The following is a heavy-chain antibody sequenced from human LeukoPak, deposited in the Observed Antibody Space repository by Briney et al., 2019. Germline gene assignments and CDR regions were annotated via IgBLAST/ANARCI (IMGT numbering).Heavy chain of an antibody. J-gene: IGHJ4*02. Sequence: PSETLSLTCAVSGGSISSSNWWSWVRQPPGKGPEWIGSIYYSGSTYYNPSLKSRVTISVDTSKNQFSLKLNSVTATDTAVYYCARHYGPWGQGTLVTVSS. CDR3: ARHYGP. CDR1: GGSISSSNW. D-gene: IGHD3-10*01. CDR2: IYYSGST. V-gene: IGHV4-39*01.